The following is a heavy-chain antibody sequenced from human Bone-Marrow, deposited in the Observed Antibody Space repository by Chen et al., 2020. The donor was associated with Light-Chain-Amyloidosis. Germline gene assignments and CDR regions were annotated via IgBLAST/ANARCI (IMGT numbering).Heavy chain of an antibody. D-gene: IGHD3-9*01. J-gene: IGHJ3*02. CDR3: AKDISYDDILPGYPADAFDI. CDR1: GFAFSSYA. CDR2: IRGSGGSR. Sequence: EVQLVESGGGLLQRGGSLRLACAASGFAFSSYAMSWVRQAPGKGREWVATIRGSGGSRFYGDSVKVRLTISRDNSKNALFLQMNSLRAEDTAVYYCAKDISYDDILPGYPADAFDIWGQGTMVTVSS. V-gene: IGHV3-23*04.